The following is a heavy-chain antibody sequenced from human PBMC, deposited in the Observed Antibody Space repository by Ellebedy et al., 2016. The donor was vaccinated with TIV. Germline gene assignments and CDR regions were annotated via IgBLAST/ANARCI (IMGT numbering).Heavy chain of an antibody. J-gene: IGHJ6*03. CDR2: IIGIGGST. CDR3: AREGRSGSSSGNFYYFMDV. V-gene: IGHV4-61*09. D-gene: IGHD1-26*01. Sequence: SETLSLTXRVSGDSISNDLYFWSWIRQPAGKGLEWLGHIIGIGGSTNYNPSFRSRLSFSVDTSKNQFSLRLTSATAADTAVYYCAREGRSGSSSGNFYYFMDVWGEGTTVTVSS. CDR1: GDSISNDLYF.